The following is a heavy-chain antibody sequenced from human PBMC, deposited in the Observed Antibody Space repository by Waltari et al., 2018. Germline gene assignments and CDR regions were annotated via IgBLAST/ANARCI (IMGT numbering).Heavy chain of an antibody. V-gene: IGHV3-74*01. CDR3: ARKAGSGYPYGPFYYDN. Sequence: EVHLAESGGGVVQRGGSRRLSCTGSVFRVGACLMHWVRQAPGKGLEWVSRINVDGGYISYGDSVKGRFTISRDNAKNTVFLQLNSLRADDTAVYFCARKAGSGYPYGPFYYDNWGQGTLVTVSS. J-gene: IGHJ4*02. D-gene: IGHD5-12*01. CDR1: VFRVGACL. CDR2: INVDGGYI.